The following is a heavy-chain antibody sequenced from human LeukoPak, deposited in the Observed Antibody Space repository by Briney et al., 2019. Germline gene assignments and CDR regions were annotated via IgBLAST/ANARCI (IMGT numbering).Heavy chain of an antibody. CDR2: ISPYNGNT. CDR3: ARDLLAVTAAIMWFDP. CDR1: GYTFTSYG. V-gene: IGHV1-18*04. Sequence: GASVKVSCKASGYTFTSYGISWVRQAPGQGLEWMGWISPYNGNTNYAQKFQGRVTMTTHTSTSAASMELRSLRSDDTAVYYCARDLLAVTAAIMWFDPWGQGTLVTVSS. J-gene: IGHJ5*02. D-gene: IGHD2-2*01.